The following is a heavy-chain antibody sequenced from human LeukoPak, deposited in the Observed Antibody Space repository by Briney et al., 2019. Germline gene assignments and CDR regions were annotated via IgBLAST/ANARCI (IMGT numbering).Heavy chain of an antibody. Sequence: SETLSLTCTVSGYSISSGYYWGWIRQPPGKGLEWIGSIYHSGSTYYNPSLKSRVTISVDTSKNQFSLKLSSVTAADTAVYYCARDPIINTAMAIDYWGQGTLVTVSS. J-gene: IGHJ4*02. D-gene: IGHD5-18*01. CDR3: ARDPIINTAMAIDY. CDR1: GYSISSGYY. CDR2: IYHSGST. V-gene: IGHV4-38-2*02.